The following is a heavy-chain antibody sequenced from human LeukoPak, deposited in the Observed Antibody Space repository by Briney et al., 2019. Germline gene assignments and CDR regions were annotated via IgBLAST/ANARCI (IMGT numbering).Heavy chain of an antibody. Sequence: PGGSLRLSCAASGFTFSSYAMSWVRQAPGKGLEWVSAISGSGGSTYYADSVKGRFTIARDNSKNTLYLQMNSLRAEDTALYYCAKGSSGTAMVAYYFDYWGQGTLVTVSS. CDR1: GFTFSSYA. CDR3: AKGSSGTAMVAYYFDY. J-gene: IGHJ4*02. V-gene: IGHV3-23*01. CDR2: ISGSGGST. D-gene: IGHD5-18*01.